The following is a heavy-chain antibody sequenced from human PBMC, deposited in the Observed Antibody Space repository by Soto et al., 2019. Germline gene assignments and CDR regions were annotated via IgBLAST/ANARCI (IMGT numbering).Heavy chain of an antibody. Sequence: SETLSLTCTVSGGSISSYYWSWIRQPPGKGLEWIGYIYYSGSTNYNPSLKSRVTISVDTSKNQFSLKLSSVTAADTAVYYCARGLGSGYYYGWGQGTMVTV. CDR3: ARGLGSGYYYG. CDR1: GGSISSYY. J-gene: IGHJ3*01. D-gene: IGHD3-22*01. V-gene: IGHV4-59*01. CDR2: IYYSGST.